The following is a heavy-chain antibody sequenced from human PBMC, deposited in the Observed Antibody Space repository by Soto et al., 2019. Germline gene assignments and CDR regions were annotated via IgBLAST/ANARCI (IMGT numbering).Heavy chain of an antibody. CDR3: ARDNHDYGDPRY. J-gene: IGHJ4*02. D-gene: IGHD4-17*01. V-gene: IGHV1-69*08. Sequence: QVQLVQSGAEVKKPGSSVKVSCKASGGTFSSYTISWVRQAPGQGLEWMGRIIPILGIANYAQKFQGRVTITADKATSTAYMELSSLRSEDTAVYYCARDNHDYGDPRYWGQGTLVTVSS. CDR2: IIPILGIA. CDR1: GGTFSSYT.